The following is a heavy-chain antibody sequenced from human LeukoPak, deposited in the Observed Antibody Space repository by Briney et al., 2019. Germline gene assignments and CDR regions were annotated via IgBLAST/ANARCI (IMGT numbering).Heavy chain of an antibody. Sequence: ASVKVSCKASGYTFTSYYMYWVRQAPGQGLEWMGIINPSGGSTSYAQKFQGRDTMTRDTFTSTVYMELSSLRSEDTAGYYGAKAAFGVAVAGTFESWGHGTLVTVS. V-gene: IGHV1-46*01. CDR2: INPSGGST. D-gene: IGHD6-19*01. CDR1: GYTFTSYY. CDR3: AKAAFGVAVAGTFES. J-gene: IGHJ4*01.